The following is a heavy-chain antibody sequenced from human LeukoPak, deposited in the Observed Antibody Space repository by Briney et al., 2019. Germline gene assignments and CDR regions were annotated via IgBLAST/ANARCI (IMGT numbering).Heavy chain of an antibody. CDR3: ARGTSIAVAGDTYWYFDL. CDR1: GGSFSGYY. D-gene: IGHD6-19*01. Sequence: PSETLSLTCAVYGGSFSGYYWSWIRQPPGRGLEWIGEINHSGSTNYNPSLTSRVTISVDTSKNQFSLKLSSVTAADTAVYYCARGTSIAVAGDTYWYFDLWGRGTLVTVSS. J-gene: IGHJ2*01. V-gene: IGHV4-34*01. CDR2: INHSGST.